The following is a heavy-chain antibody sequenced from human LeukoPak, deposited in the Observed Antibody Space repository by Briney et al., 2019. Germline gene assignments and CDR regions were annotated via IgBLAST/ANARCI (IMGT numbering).Heavy chain of an antibody. D-gene: IGHD3-10*01. J-gene: IGHJ3*02. CDR3: ARLSSSMVRERSAFDI. V-gene: IGHV1-46*01. CDR2: INPSGGST. Sequence: ASVKVSCKASGYSFTSYYMHWVRQAPGQGLEWMGIINPSGGSTSYVQKFQGRVTMTRDTSTSTVYMELSSLRSEDTAVYYCARLSSSMVRERSAFDIWGQGTLVTVSS. CDR1: GYSFTSYY.